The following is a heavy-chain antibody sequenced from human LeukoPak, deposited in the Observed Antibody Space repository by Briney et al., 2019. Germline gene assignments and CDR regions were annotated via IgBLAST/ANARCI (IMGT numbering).Heavy chain of an antibody. V-gene: IGHV4-39*01. Sequence: PSETLSLTCTVSDYSISSGYGYYWGWIRQPPGKGLEWIGSIYYSGITYRNPSLKSRVTISVDTSKNQFSLRLSSVTAADTAVYYCARHQEAMVRGVLYYMDVWGKGTTATISS. CDR2: IYYSGIT. CDR1: DYSISSGYGYY. D-gene: IGHD3-10*01. J-gene: IGHJ6*03. CDR3: ARHQEAMVRGVLYYMDV.